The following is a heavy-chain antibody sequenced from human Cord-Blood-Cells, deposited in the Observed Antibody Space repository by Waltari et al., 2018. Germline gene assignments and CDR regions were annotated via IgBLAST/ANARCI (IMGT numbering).Heavy chain of an antibody. V-gene: IGHV4-39*07. CDR1: GGSFSSSSYY. Sequence: QLQLQESGPGLVKPSETLSLTCTVSGGSFSSSSYYWGWIRQPPGKGLEWIGSIYYSGRTYYNPSLKSRVTISVDTSKNQFSLKLSSVTAADTAVYYCARHDIAAAGTSYAFDIWGQATMVTVSS. CDR2: IYYSGRT. D-gene: IGHD6-13*01. CDR3: ARHDIAAAGTSYAFDI. J-gene: IGHJ3*02.